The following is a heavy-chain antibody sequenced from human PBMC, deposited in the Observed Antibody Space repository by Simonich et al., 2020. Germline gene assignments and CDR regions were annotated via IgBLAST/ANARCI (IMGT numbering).Heavy chain of an antibody. CDR3: ARDGLGTAYYYYMDV. CDR1: GFTFSSYW. Sequence: EVQLVESGGGLVQPGGSLRLSCAASGFTFSSYWMSWVRQAPGKGLGWVANIKQDGSAKYYCDSVKGRFTISRDNAKNSLYLQMNSLRAEDTAVYYCARDGLGTAYYYYMDVWGKGTTVTVSS. D-gene: IGHD7-27*01. CDR2: IKQDGSAK. V-gene: IGHV3-7*01. J-gene: IGHJ6*03.